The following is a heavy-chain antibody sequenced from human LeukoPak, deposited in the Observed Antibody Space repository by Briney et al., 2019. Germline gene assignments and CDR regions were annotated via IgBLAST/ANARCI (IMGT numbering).Heavy chain of an antibody. Sequence: PSETLSLTCTVSGGSISGSSYSWGWIRQPPGKGLEWIGSISYSGNTYYSPSLKGRVTISIDTSKNQFSLKLSSVTAADTAVYYCARHPGRQQLVPFDYWGQGTLVTVSS. CDR2: ISYSGNT. CDR3: ARHPGRQQLVPFDY. D-gene: IGHD6-13*01. J-gene: IGHJ4*02. V-gene: IGHV4-39*01. CDR1: GGSISGSSYS.